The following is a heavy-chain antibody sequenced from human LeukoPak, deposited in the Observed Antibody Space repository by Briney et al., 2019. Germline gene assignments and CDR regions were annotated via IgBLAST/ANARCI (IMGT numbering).Heavy chain of an antibody. CDR1: GFTFSDYY. Sequence: GGSLRLSCAASGFTFSDYYMSWIRQAPGKGLERVSYISSSGSTIYYADSVKGRFTISRDNAKNSLYLQMNSLRAEDTAVYYCARAPHYDFWSGYNWFDPWGQGTLVTVSS. V-gene: IGHV3-11*01. J-gene: IGHJ5*02. CDR3: ARAPHYDFWSGYNWFDP. D-gene: IGHD3-3*01. CDR2: ISSSGSTI.